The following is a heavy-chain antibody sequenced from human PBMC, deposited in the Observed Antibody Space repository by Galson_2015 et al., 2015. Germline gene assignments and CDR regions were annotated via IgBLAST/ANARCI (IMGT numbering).Heavy chain of an antibody. CDR3: ARDCDDILSGPHPVPYYYYGMDV. CDR2: ISSSSSYV. V-gene: IGHV3-21*01. Sequence: SLRLGCEACGFTFGSFSMIWVRQDPGKGLEWVSSISSSSSYVYYEDSVKGRFTISSDNAETSLYLQLNSLSAEDTAVYYCARDCDDILSGPHPVPYYYYGMDVWGQGTTVTVSS. D-gene: IGHD3-9*01. J-gene: IGHJ6*02. CDR1: GFTFGSFS.